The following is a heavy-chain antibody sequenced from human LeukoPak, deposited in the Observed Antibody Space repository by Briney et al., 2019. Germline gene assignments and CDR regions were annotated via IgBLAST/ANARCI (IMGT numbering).Heavy chain of an antibody. D-gene: IGHD1-26*01. V-gene: IGHV4-59*07. CDR1: GPSISTHF. Sequence: SDPLSLICSVSGPSISTHFWSWIPLPPGKGVEWIGSVSSNSWTTLLNPSLKSRVNLSMDTSKNQFSLTLASVTAADTAVYYCARLPFRELGCNEPNVLDYWGQGTLVTVSS. CDR3: ARLPFRELGCNEPNVLDY. CDR2: VSSNSWTT. J-gene: IGHJ4*02.